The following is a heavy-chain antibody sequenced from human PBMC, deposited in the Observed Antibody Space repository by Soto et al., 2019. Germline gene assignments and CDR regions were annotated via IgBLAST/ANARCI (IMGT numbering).Heavy chain of an antibody. CDR3: ARSARAYCGGDCPSYPRYYYDGMDV. J-gene: IGHJ6*02. CDR2: IIPIFGTA. CDR1: GGTFSSYA. Sequence: GASVKVSCKASGGTFSSYAISWVRQAPGQGLEWMGGIIPIFGTANYAQKFQGRVTITADESTSTAYMELSSLRSEDTAVYYCARSARAYCGGDCPSYPRYYYDGMDVWGQGTTVTVSS. D-gene: IGHD2-21*02. V-gene: IGHV1-69*13.